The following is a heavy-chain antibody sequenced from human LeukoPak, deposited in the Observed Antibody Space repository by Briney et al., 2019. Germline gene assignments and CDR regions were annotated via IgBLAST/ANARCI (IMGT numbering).Heavy chain of an antibody. CDR2: IFDIGGA. Sequence: SETLSLTCTVSNGSINSGGNYWTWIRQHPGKGLEWIGYIFDIGGASYNPSLKSRVTISLDPSRSQFSLRLNSVTVADTAIYYCARLRAYTYGYVDYWGQGTLVTVSS. CDR3: ARLRAYTYGYVDY. CDR1: NGSINSGGNY. V-gene: IGHV4-31*03. J-gene: IGHJ4*02. D-gene: IGHD5-18*01.